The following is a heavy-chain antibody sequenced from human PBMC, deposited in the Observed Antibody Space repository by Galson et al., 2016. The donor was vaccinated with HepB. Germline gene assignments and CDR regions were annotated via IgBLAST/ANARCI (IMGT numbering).Heavy chain of an antibody. CDR3: AEGMTDFDV. CDR2: IYTSGST. D-gene: IGHD1-14*01. V-gene: IGHV4-61*02. CDR1: GASINRGTYY. J-gene: IGHJ3*01. Sequence: TLSLTCTVSGASINRGTYYWTWIRQPAGKGLEWIGRIYTSGSTNYNPSLKSRVTMSLDTTKNQMSLTLSSVTAADTAVYYCAEGMTDFDVWGQGTAVFVSS.